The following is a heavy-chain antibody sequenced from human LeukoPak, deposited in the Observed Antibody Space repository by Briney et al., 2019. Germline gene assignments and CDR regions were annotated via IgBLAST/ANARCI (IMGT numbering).Heavy chain of an antibody. J-gene: IGHJ3*02. CDR1: GYTFTNYG. CDR2: INTNNGNP. D-gene: IGHD5-24*01. CDR3: ARDRWGDGYNYFHAFDI. Sequence: ASVKASCKTSGYTFTNYGLNWVRQAPGLGLEWMGWINTNNGNPTYAQGFTGRFVFSLDTSVSTTYLQISSLKAEDTAVYYCARDRWGDGYNYFHAFDIWGQGTMVTVSS. V-gene: IGHV7-4-1*02.